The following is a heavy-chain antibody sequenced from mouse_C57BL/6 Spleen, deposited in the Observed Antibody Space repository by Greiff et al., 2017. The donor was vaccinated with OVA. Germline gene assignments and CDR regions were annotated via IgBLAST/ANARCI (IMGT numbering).Heavy chain of an antibody. CDR1: GYTFTDYY. D-gene: IGHD2-5*01. CDR3: ARQDAYYSNSSLDY. CDR2: IYPGSGNT. V-gene: IGHV1-76*01. J-gene: IGHJ2*01. Sequence: QVQLQQSGAELVRPGASVKLSCKASGYTFTDYYINWVKQRPGQGLEWIARIYPGSGNTYYNEKFKGKATLTAEKSSSTAYMQLSSLTSEDSAVYFCARQDAYYSNSSLDYWGQGTTLTVSS.